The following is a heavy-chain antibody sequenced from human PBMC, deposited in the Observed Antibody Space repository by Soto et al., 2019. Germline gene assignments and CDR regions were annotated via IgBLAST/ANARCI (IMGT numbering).Heavy chain of an antibody. CDR1: GYTFTSYG. D-gene: IGHD3-10*01. CDR3: AREFSNGSNDY. V-gene: IGHV1-18*01. Sequence: ASVKVSCKASGYTFTSYGIRWVRQAPGQVLEWMGWISAYNGNTNYAQKLQGRVTMTTDTSTSTAYMELRSLRSDDTAVYYCAREFSNGSNDYGGQGTMVTISS. CDR2: ISAYNGNT. J-gene: IGHJ4*02.